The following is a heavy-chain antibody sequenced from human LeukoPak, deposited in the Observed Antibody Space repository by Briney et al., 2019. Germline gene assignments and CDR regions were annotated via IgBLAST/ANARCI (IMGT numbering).Heavy chain of an antibody. CDR2: IYYSGST. CDR1: GGSISSSSYF. V-gene: IGHV4-39*07. Sequence: PSETLSLTCTVSGGSISSSSYFWGWIRQPPGKGLERIGSIYYSGSTYYNPSLKSRVTISVDTSKNQFSLKLSSVTAADTAVYYCARAHGSGSYDYYGMDVWGQGTTVTVSS. D-gene: IGHD3-10*01. J-gene: IGHJ6*02. CDR3: ARAHGSGSYDYYGMDV.